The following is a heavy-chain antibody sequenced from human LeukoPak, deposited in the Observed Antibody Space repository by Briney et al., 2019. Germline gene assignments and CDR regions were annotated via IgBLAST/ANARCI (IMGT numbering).Heavy chain of an antibody. Sequence: GGSLRLSCAASGFTVSSNYMSWVRQAPGKGLEWVSVIYSGGSTYYADSVKGRFTISRDNSKNTLYLQMNSLRAEDTAVYYCASGKYYDYVWGSYPTPPYYFDYWGQGTLVTVSS. CDR1: GFTVSSNY. CDR2: IYSGGST. V-gene: IGHV3-53*01. CDR3: ASGKYYDYVWGSYPTPPYYFDY. J-gene: IGHJ4*02. D-gene: IGHD3-16*01.